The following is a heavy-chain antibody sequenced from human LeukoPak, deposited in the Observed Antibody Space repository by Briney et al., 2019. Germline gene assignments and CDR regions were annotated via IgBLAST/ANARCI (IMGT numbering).Heavy chain of an antibody. D-gene: IGHD1-26*01. CDR1: GGSISGYY. J-gene: IGHJ4*02. CDR2: INHSGNT. Sequence: SETLSLTCTVSGGSISGYYWSWIRQPPGKGLEWIGEINHSGNTNYNPSLKSRVTISVDASKNQFSLKLSSVTAADTAVYYCARGGWELPEGSLDYWGQGTLVTVSS. V-gene: IGHV4-34*01. CDR3: ARGGWELPEGSLDY.